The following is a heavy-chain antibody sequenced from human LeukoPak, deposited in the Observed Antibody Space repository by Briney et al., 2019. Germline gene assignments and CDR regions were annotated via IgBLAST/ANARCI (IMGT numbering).Heavy chain of an antibody. Sequence: SETLSLTCAVYGGSFSGYYWSWIRRPPGKGLEWIGEINHSGSTNYNPSLKSRVTISVDTSENQFSLKLSSVTAADTAVYYCARVNYGSATKEDYWGQGTLVTVSS. CDR1: GGSFSGYY. J-gene: IGHJ4*02. D-gene: IGHD3-10*01. V-gene: IGHV4-34*01. CDR2: INHSGST. CDR3: ARVNYGSATKEDY.